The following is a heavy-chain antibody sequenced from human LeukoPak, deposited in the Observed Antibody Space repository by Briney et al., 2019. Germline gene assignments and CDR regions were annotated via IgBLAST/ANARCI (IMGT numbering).Heavy chain of an antibody. D-gene: IGHD2-21*02. J-gene: IGHJ1*01. CDR3: ARGGDPVKYYAEYFQY. Sequence: GGSLRLSCAASGFTFSSYAMSWARQAPGKGLVWVSRIRSDGTSTSYADSVKGRFTISRDNAKNTLYLQMSSLRAEDTAVYYCARGGDPVKYYAEYFQYWGQGTLVTVSS. CDR1: GFTFSSYA. CDR2: IRSDGTST. V-gene: IGHV3-74*01.